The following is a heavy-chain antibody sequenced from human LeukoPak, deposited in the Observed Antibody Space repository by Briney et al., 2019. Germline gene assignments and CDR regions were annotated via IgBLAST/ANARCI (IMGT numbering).Heavy chain of an antibody. CDR1: GFTFSIYA. V-gene: IGHV3-23*01. Sequence: PGGSLRLSCAASGFTSGFTFSIYAMSWVRQTPGKGLEWVSVITGNSGDTYYADSVMGRFTISRDNSKNTLYLQMNSLRAEDTAVYYCAKGQTSESRFDYWGQGTLVTVSS. CDR2: ITGNSGDT. J-gene: IGHJ4*02. CDR3: AKGQTSESRFDY.